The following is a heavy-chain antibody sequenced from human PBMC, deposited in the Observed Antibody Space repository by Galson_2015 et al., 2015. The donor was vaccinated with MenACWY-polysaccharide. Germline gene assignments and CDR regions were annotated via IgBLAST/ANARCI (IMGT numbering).Heavy chain of an antibody. CDR2: ISYSGST. J-gene: IGHJ4*02. Sequence: SETLSLTCTVSDGSIYSSGFYWDWIRQPPGKGLEWIGTISYSGSTFYNPSLKSRVTISVDTSKNQFSLKLTSVTAADTAVYYCARHVLGGPYNDILTGRLDYWGQGTLVTVSS. CDR1: DGSIYSSGFY. CDR3: ARHVLGGPYNDILTGRLDY. V-gene: IGHV4-39*01. D-gene: IGHD3-9*01.